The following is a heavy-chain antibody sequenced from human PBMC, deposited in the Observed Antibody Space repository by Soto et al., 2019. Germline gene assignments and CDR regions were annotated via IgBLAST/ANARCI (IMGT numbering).Heavy chain of an antibody. D-gene: IGHD2-15*01. Sequence: EVQLVESGGGLVQPAGSLRLSCAASGFTFSDHYIDWVRQTPGKGLEWVGRIRNKANSYSTEYAASVKGRFTMSRDDSKNTAYLHMNSLRIEDTAVYYCTRALKVVTWTHSHYSGQGTLVTVSS. CDR2: IRNKANSYST. J-gene: IGHJ4*02. CDR3: TRALKVVTWTHSHY. V-gene: IGHV3-72*01. CDR1: GFTFSDHY.